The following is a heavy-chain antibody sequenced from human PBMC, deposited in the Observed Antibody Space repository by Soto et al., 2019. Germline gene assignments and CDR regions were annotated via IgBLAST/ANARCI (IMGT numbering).Heavy chain of an antibody. CDR3: GSGVVGAEWYYYGMDV. CDR1: GGTFSSYA. D-gene: IGHD1-26*01. J-gene: IGHJ6*02. V-gene: IGHV1-69*13. CDR2: IIPIFGTA. Sequence: GASVKVSCKASGGTFSSYAISWVRQAPGQGLEWMGGIIPIFGTANYAQKFQGRVTITADESTSTAYMELSSLRSEDTAVYYCGSGVVGAEWYYYGMDVWGQGTTVTVSS.